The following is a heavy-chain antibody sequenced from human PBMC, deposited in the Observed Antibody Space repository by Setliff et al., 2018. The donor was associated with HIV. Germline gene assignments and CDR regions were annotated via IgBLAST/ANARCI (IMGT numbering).Heavy chain of an antibody. CDR1: GDSISSYY. Sequence: SETLSLTCNVSGDSISSYYWAWIRQPPGKGLEWIGTIYYSGNTYYRPSLKSRVTVSIDTSKNQFSLKLNSVTAADTAVYYCARARSLITVRRSFDYWGQGTLVTVSS. J-gene: IGHJ4*02. D-gene: IGHD6-6*01. CDR2: IYYSGNT. CDR3: ARARSLITVRRSFDY. V-gene: IGHV4-39*01.